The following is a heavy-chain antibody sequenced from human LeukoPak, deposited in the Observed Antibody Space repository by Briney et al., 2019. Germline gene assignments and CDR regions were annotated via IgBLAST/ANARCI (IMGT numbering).Heavy chain of an antibody. Sequence: KPSETLSLTCTVSGASIGSSSYYWGWIRQPPGKGLEWIGSIYYSGSTYYNPSLKSRVTISVDTSKNQFSLKLSSVTAADTAVYYCARHDRIQLWLVPFDYWGQGTLVTVSS. CDR1: GASIGSSSYY. J-gene: IGHJ4*02. CDR3: ARHDRIQLWLVPFDY. CDR2: IYYSGST. V-gene: IGHV4-39*01. D-gene: IGHD5-18*01.